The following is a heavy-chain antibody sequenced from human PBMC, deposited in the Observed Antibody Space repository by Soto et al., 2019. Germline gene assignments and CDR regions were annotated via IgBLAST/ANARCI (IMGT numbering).Heavy chain of an antibody. CDR2: ISAYNGNT. V-gene: IGHV1-18*01. Sequence: ASVKVSCKASGYTFTSYGISWVRQAPGQGLEWMGWISAYNGNTNYAQKLQGRVTMTTDTSTSTAYMELRSLRSDDTAVYYCACSHSLLVPAAMSPGYYFDYWGQGTLVTVSS. CDR1: GYTFTSYG. CDR3: ACSHSLLVPAAMSPGYYFDY. D-gene: IGHD2-2*01. J-gene: IGHJ4*02.